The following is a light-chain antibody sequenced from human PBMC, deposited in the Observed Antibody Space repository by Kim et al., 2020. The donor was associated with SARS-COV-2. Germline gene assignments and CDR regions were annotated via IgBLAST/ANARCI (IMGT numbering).Light chain of an antibody. J-gene: IGKJ2*01. CDR2: AAS. CDR1: QSISSY. CDR3: QQSYSTPYT. V-gene: IGKV1-39*01. Sequence: ASVGDRVTLTCRASQSISSYLNWYQQKPGKAPKLLIYAASSLQSGVPSRFSGSGSGTDFTLTISSLQPEDFATDYCQQSYSTPYTFGQGTKLEI.